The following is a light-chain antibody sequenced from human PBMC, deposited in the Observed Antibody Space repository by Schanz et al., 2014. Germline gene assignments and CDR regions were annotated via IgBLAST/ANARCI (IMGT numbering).Light chain of an antibody. CDR2: GAS. CDR1: ESITSSN. J-gene: IGKJ1*01. V-gene: IGKV3-20*01. Sequence: EIVLAQSPGTLSLSPGERATLSCRATESITSSNLAWYQQKPGQAPRLLIYGASSRATGIPDRFSGSGSGTDFTLTIGRLEPEDFAVYYCQQYGRSLWTFGQGTKVEIK. CDR3: QQYGRSLWT.